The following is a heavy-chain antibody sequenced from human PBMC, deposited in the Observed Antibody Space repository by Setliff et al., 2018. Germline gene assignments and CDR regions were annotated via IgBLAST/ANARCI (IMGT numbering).Heavy chain of an antibody. Sequence: ASVKVSCKASGYTLINYGISWVRQAPGQGLEWMGWIGAYTGNTNYAQKFQGRVTMTTDTSTSTAYMELRSLRSDDTAVYYCARGRMRGSCSGPSCTYDPFDIWGQGTPVTVS. J-gene: IGHJ3*02. CDR3: ARGRMRGSCSGPSCTYDPFDI. CDR1: GYTLINYG. CDR2: IGAYTGNT. D-gene: IGHD2-2*01. V-gene: IGHV1-18*01.